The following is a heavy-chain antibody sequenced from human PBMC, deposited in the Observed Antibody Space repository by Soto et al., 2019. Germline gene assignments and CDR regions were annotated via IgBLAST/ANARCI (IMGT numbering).Heavy chain of an antibody. V-gene: IGHV3-30-3*01. Sequence: GGSLRLSYAASGFTFNTYAMHWVRQAPGKGLEWVALISYDGSNKYYADSVKGRFTISRDNSKNTLYLQMNSLRADDTAIYYCARDRSMIVVVPGYWGQGTLVTVS. CDR2: ISYDGSNK. J-gene: IGHJ4*02. CDR3: ARDRSMIVVVPGY. CDR1: GFTFNTYA. D-gene: IGHD3-22*01.